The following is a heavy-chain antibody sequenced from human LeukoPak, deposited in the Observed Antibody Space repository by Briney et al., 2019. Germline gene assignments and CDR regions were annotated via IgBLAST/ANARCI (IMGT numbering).Heavy chain of an antibody. CDR3: SKDKQWELHNGGFDY. CDR2: ISWSSGSI. Sequence: GGSLRLSCAASGFTFDGYAMHWVRQAPGKGLEWVSGISWSSGSIGYADSVKGRFTISRDNAKNSLYLQMNSLRAEDTALYYCSKDKQWELHNGGFDYWGQETLVTVSS. D-gene: IGHD1-26*01. V-gene: IGHV3-9*01. J-gene: IGHJ4*02. CDR1: GFTFDGYA.